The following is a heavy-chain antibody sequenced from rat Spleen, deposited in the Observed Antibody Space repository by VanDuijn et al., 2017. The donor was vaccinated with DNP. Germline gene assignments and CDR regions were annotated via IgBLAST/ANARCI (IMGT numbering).Heavy chain of an antibody. J-gene: IGHJ2*01. V-gene: IGHV5-58*01. D-gene: IGHD1-10*01. Sequence: EVQLVETGGGLVQPGRSLKLSCVASGFTFSGFWMYWIRQVPGKGLEWVASINTDGDTTYYPDSVKGRFTVSRDNAEDTVYLQMNSLRSEDTATYFCAKEGSRVTTYFDYWGQGVMVTVSS. CDR2: INTDGDTT. CDR1: GFTFSGFW. CDR3: AKEGSRVTTYFDY.